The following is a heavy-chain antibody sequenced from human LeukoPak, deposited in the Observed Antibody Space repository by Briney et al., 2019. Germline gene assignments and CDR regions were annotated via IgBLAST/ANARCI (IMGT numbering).Heavy chain of an antibody. J-gene: IGHJ3*02. V-gene: IGHV3-23*01. CDR1: GFTVSSNY. CDR2: ISGSGGST. CDR3: AKADYYDSSGYRDAFDI. D-gene: IGHD3-22*01. Sequence: GGSLRLSCAASGFTVSSNYMSWVRQAPGKGLEWVSAISGSGGSTYYADSVKGRFTISRDNSKNTLYLQMNSLRAEDTAVYYCAKADYYDSSGYRDAFDIWGQGTMVTVSS.